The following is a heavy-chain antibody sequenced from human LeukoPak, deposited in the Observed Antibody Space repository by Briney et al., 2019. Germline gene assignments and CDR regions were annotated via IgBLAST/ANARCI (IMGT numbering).Heavy chain of an antibody. CDR1: GGSISSGGYY. CDR3: ARPRGYGDYPT. J-gene: IGHJ5*02. V-gene: IGHV4-30-4*08. D-gene: IGHD4-17*01. CDR2: IYYSGST. Sequence: SETPSLTCTVSGGSISSGGYYWSWIRQHPGKGLEWIGYIYYSGSTYYNPSLKSRVTTSVDTSKNQFSLKLSSVTAADTAVYYCARPRGYGDYPTWGQGTLVTVSS.